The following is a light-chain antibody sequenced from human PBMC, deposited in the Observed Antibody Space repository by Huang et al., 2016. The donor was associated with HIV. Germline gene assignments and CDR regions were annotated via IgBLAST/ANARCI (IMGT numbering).Light chain of an antibody. J-gene: IGKJ5*01. CDR1: QDIAHS. CDR3: QQLHSYPIT. CDR2: AAS. V-gene: IGKV1-9*01. Sequence: QLTQSPSSLSMSVGDRVIITCQASQDIAHSLAWYQHKPGRAPKLLISAASTLQSGVPSRFSGGSAGTYFTLIITNLQPDDLASYYCQQLHSYPITFGQGTRLDI.